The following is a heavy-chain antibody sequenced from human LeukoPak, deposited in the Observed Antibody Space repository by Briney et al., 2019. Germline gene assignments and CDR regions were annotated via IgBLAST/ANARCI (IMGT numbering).Heavy chain of an antibody. V-gene: IGHV1-18*01. D-gene: IGHD4-17*01. CDR2: ISAYNGNT. Sequence: ASVKVSCKASGGTFSSYAISWVRQAPGQGLEWMGWISAYNGNTNYAQKLQGRVTMTTDTSTSTAYMELRSLRSDDTAVYYCARDRGGDYEFDYWGQGTLVTVSS. CDR3: ARDRGGDYEFDY. J-gene: IGHJ4*02. CDR1: GGTFSSYA.